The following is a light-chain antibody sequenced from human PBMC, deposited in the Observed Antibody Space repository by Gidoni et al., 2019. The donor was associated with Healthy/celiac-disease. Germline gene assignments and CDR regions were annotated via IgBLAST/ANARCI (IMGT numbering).Light chain of an antibody. J-gene: IGKJ2*01. Sequence: DLVMTQSPLPLPVTPGEPASIPCRSTQSRLHSTGYNYLDWYLQKPGQSPQLLIYLGSNRASGVPDRFSGSGSGTDFTLKISRVEAEYVGVYYCMQALQTPTFGQGTKLEIK. CDR3: MQALQTPT. V-gene: IGKV2-28*01. CDR2: LGS. CDR1: QSRLHSTGYNY.